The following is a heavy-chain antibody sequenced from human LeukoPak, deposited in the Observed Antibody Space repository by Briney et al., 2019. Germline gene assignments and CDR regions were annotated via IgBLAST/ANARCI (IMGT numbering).Heavy chain of an antibody. V-gene: IGHV1-69*13. D-gene: IGHD2-2*01. CDR3: ARDVYGAAFVPYQN. CDR1: GGTFSSYA. CDR2: IIPIFGTA. J-gene: IGHJ4*02. Sequence: SVEVSCKASGGTFSSYAISWVRQAPGQGLEWMGGIIPIFGTANYAQKFQGRVTITADESTSTAYMELSSLRSEDTAVYYCARDVYGAAFVPYQNWGQGTLVTVSS.